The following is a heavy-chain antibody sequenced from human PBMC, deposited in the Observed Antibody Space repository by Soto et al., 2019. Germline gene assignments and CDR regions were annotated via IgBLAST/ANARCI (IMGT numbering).Heavy chain of an antibody. V-gene: IGHV3-33*01. CDR3: ARDLIPFMITFGGVKTQPKYYYYGMDV. Sequence: QVQLVESGGGVVQPGRSLRLSCAASGFTFSSYGMHWVRQAPGKGLEWVAVIWYDGSNKYYADSVKGRFTISRDNSKNTLYLQMNSLRAEDTAVYYCARDLIPFMITFGGVKTQPKYYYYGMDVGGQGTTVTVSS. J-gene: IGHJ6*02. D-gene: IGHD3-16*01. CDR1: GFTFSSYG. CDR2: IWYDGSNK.